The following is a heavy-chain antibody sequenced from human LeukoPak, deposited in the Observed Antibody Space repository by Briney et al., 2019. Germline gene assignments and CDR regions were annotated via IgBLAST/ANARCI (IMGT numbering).Heavy chain of an antibody. CDR3: ARGKASPYYYYGMDV. D-gene: IGHD2-21*01. Sequence: SETLSLTCTVSGGSISSYYWSWIRQPPGKGLEWIGYIYYGGSTNYNPSLKSRVTISVDTSKNQFSLKLSSVTAADTAVYYCARGKASPYYYYGMDVWGQGTTVTVSS. CDR1: GGSISSYY. J-gene: IGHJ6*02. CDR2: IYYGGST. V-gene: IGHV4-59*01.